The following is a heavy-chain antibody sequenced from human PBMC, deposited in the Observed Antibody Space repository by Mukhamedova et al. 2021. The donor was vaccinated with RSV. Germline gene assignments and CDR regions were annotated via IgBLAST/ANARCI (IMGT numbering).Heavy chain of an antibody. D-gene: IGHD2-2*01. J-gene: IGHJ4*02. CDR2: IRSKAYGGTT. V-gene: IGHV3-49*02. Sequence: WVSYIRSKAYGGTTEYAASVRGRFTISRDDSKSIVYLQMNSLKTEDTAVYYCSPSTHDSLGDYWGQGILVTVSS. CDR3: SPSTHDSLGDY.